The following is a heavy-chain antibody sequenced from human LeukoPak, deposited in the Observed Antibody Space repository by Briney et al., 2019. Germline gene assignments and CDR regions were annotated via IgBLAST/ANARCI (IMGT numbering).Heavy chain of an antibody. CDR2: VDPDANTK. Sequence: GGSLRLSCAASGCTFSASWMTWVRQAPGRGLEWVANVDPDANTKNYLDSVKGRFTISRDNARNSLYLQMNSLRVEDTAIYYCARDPAYGALDYWGQGTLVTVSS. D-gene: IGHD4-17*01. V-gene: IGHV3-7*01. CDR3: ARDPAYGALDY. J-gene: IGHJ4*02. CDR1: GCTFSASW.